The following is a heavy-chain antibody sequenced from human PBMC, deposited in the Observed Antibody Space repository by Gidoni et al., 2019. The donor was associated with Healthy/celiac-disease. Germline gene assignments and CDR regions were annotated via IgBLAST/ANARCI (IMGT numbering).Heavy chain of an antibody. V-gene: IGHV4-31*03. CDR3: AREYGDYENDAFDI. D-gene: IGHD4-17*01. J-gene: IGHJ3*02. CDR1: GGSISSGGYY. Sequence: QVQLQESGPGLVKPSQTLSLTCTVSGGSISSGGYYWSWLRQHPGKGLEWIGYIYYSGSTYYNPSLKSRVTISVDTSKNQFSRKLSSVTAADTAVYYCAREYGDYENDAFDIWGQGTMVTVSS. CDR2: IYYSGST.